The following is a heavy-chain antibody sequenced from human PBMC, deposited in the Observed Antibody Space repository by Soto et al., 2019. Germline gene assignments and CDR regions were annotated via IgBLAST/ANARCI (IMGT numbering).Heavy chain of an antibody. V-gene: IGHV3-74*01. CDR1: GFTFSGSW. D-gene: IGHD3-10*01. Sequence: EVQLVESGGGLVQPRGSLRLSCAASGFTFSGSWMHWVRQAPGKGLVWVSRINGDGSGTSYADFVKGRFTISRDDAKNTLFLQMNGLRVEDTAVYYCARGIFGSGTANDYWGQVTLVSVS. CDR2: INGDGSGT. J-gene: IGHJ4*02. CDR3: ARGIFGSGTANDY.